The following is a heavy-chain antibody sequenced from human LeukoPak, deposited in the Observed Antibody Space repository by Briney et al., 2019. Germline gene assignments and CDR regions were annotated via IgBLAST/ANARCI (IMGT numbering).Heavy chain of an antibody. CDR1: GFTFSSYS. CDR3: ARARYDFWSGYYTFDY. CDR2: ISSSSSTI. J-gene: IGHJ4*02. V-gene: IGHV3-48*01. Sequence: PGGSLRLSCAASGFTFSSYSMNWVRQAPGKGLEWVSYISSSSSTIYYADSVKGRFTISRDNAKNSLYLQMNSLRAEDTAVYYCARARYDFWSGYYTFDYWDQGTLVTVSS. D-gene: IGHD3-3*01.